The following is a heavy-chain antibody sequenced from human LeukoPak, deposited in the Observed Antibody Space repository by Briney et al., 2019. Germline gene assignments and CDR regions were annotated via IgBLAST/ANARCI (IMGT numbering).Heavy chain of an antibody. Sequence: SETLSLTCTVSGGSISSGDYYWSWIRQPPGKGLEWIGYIYYSGSTYYNPSLKSRVTISVDTSENQFSLKLSSVTAADTAVYYCARVGKYCSGGSCYAYYYYGMDVWGQGTTVTVSS. CDR1: GGSISSGDYY. D-gene: IGHD2-15*01. V-gene: IGHV4-30-4*01. CDR3: ARVGKYCSGGSCYAYYYYGMDV. J-gene: IGHJ6*02. CDR2: IYYSGST.